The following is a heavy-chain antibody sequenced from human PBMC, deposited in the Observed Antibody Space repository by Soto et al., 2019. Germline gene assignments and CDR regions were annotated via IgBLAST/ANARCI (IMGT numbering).Heavy chain of an antibody. CDR2: ISGSGGST. J-gene: IGHJ4*02. CDR3: ARDTQVLVPAAIFDY. D-gene: IGHD2-2*01. CDR1: GFTFSSYA. Sequence: GSLRLSCAASGFTFSSYAMSWVRQAPGKGLEWVSAISGSGGSTYYADSVKGRFTISRDNSKNTLYLQMNSLRAEDTAVYYCARDTQVLVPAAIFDYWGQGTLVTVSS. V-gene: IGHV3-23*01.